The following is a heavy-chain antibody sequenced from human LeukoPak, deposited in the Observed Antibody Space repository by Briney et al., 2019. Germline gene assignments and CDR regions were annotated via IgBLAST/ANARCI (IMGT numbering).Heavy chain of an antibody. D-gene: IGHD1-26*01. V-gene: IGHV4-59*10. CDR1: DGSFSGYY. Sequence: SETLSLTCAVYDGSFSGYYWSWIRQPAGKGLEWIGRIYTSGSTNYNPSLKSRVTISVDTSKNQFSLKLSSVTAADTAVYYCASSNSGSYSPFDYWGQGTLVTVSS. CDR3: ASSNSGSYSPFDY. J-gene: IGHJ4*02. CDR2: IYTSGST.